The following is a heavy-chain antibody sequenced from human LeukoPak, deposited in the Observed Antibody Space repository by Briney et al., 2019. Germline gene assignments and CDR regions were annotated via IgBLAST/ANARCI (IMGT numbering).Heavy chain of an antibody. V-gene: IGHV4-59*01. J-gene: IGHJ5*02. CDR3: ARDGDPCTNNWFDP. D-gene: IGHD2-8*01. Sequence: SETLSLTCTVSGGSISSYYWSWIRQPPGKGLEWIGYIYYSGSTNYNPSLKSRVTISVDTSKNQFSLKLSSVTAADTAVYYCARDGDPCTNNWFDPWGQGTLVTVSS. CDR1: GGSISSYY. CDR2: IYYSGST.